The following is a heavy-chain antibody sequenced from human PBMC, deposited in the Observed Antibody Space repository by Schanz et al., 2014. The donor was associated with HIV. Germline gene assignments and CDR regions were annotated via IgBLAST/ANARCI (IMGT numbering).Heavy chain of an antibody. CDR3: ARGRSGYCSGGSSPSGRYYFDY. CDR2: INPNSGGT. CDR1: GYTFTGYY. Sequence: QVQLVQSGAEVKKPGASVKVSCKASGYTFTGYYMHWVRQAPGQGLEWMGWINPNSGGTNYAQEFQGRVTMTRDTSISTAYMELSRLRSDDTAVYYCARGRSGYCSGGSSPSGRYYFDYWGQGTLVTVSS. V-gene: IGHV1-2*02. J-gene: IGHJ4*02. D-gene: IGHD2-15*01.